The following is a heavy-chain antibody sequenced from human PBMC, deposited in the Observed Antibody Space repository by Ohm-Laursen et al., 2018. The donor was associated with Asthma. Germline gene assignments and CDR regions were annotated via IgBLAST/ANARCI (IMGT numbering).Heavy chain of an antibody. V-gene: IGHV3-30*18. CDR2: ISYDGSNK. Sequence: SLRLSCSASGFTFSNYGMHWVRQAPGKGLEWVAVISYDGSNKYYADSVKGRFTISRDNSKNTLYLQMNSLRAEDTAVYYCAKDRRQYYDFWSGYFDYWGQGTLVTVSS. D-gene: IGHD3-3*01. CDR3: AKDRRQYYDFWSGYFDY. CDR1: GFTFSNYG. J-gene: IGHJ4*02.